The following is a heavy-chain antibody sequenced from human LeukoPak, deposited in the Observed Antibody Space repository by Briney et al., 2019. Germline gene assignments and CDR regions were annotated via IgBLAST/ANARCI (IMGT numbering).Heavy chain of an antibody. CDR1: GFTFSSYA. J-gene: IGHJ5*02. V-gene: IGHV3-64*01. CDR2: ISSNGGST. D-gene: IGHD6-13*01. Sequence: GGSLRLSCAASGFTFSSYAMHWVRQAPGKGLEYVSAISSNGGSTYYANSVKGRFTISRDNSKNTLYLQMGSLRAEDMAVYYCARDVDPAYSSSWQWFDPWGQGTLVTVSS. CDR3: ARDVDPAYSSSWQWFDP.